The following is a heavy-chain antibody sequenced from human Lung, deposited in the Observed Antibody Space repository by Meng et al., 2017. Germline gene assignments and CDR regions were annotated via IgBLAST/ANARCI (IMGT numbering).Heavy chain of an antibody. V-gene: IGHV4-39*01. Sequence: QVQGGGPGLVTASEALSLTCSVSGGSISTSGYYWGWIRQPPGKGLEWIGSIGHSGFTYYTPSLKSRVAVSLDTSKSQFSLMLTSVTAADTAVYYCVRSSAWVRTGFDPWGQGTLVTVSS. J-gene: IGHJ5*02. CDR3: VRSSAWVRTGFDP. D-gene: IGHD6-19*01. CDR1: GGSISTSGYY. CDR2: IGHSGFT.